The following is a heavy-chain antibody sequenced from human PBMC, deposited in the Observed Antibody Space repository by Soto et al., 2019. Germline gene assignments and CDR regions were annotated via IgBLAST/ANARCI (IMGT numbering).Heavy chain of an antibody. CDR3: ARASYDSITYYLAY. D-gene: IGHD3-22*01. V-gene: IGHV4-30-4*01. Sequence: QVQLQESGPGLVKPSQTLSLTCTVSGASISSGDYYWTWIRQPPGKGLEWIGSIYYSGNTYYNPSLKRRVTISVGPSNNQLSLKLSSVTAADTAVYYCARASYDSITYYLAYWGQGTLVTVSS. CDR2: IYYSGNT. J-gene: IGHJ4*02. CDR1: GASISSGDYY.